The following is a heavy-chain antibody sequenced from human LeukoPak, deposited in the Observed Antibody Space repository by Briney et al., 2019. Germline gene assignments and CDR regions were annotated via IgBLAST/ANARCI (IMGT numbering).Heavy chain of an antibody. J-gene: IGHJ4*02. CDR2: IYPGDSDT. D-gene: IGHD3-10*01. CDR1: GYSFTNYW. V-gene: IGHV5-51*01. Sequence: GESLKISCKASGYSFTNYWIGWVRQMPGKGLEWMGNIYPGDSDTRYSPSFQGQVTISADKSISTAYLQWSSLKASDSAMYYCARGREFHRRSFDSRGQGTLLTVSS. CDR3: ARGREFHRRSFDS.